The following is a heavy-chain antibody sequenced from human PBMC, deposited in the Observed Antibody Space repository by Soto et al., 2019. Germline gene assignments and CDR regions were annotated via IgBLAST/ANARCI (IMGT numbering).Heavy chain of an antibody. J-gene: IGHJ6*02. V-gene: IGHV4-34*01. CDR3: ASGRPGLPMDV. CDR2: INHRRST. CDR1: GGSFSGNY. Sequence: QVHLEQWGAGLLKPSETLSLTCAVYGGSFSGNYWSWIRQPPGKGLEWIGEINHRRSTKYNPSRKSRVSISLDPSNNQFSLKLSSVTAPDTAVYYCASGRPGLPMDVWGQGTTVTVSS. D-gene: IGHD2-8*02.